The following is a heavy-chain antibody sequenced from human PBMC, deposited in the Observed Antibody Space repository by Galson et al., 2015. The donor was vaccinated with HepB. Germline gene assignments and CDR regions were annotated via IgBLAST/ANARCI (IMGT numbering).Heavy chain of an antibody. D-gene: IGHD6-13*01. J-gene: IGHJ6*02. CDR1: GFTFSNAW. V-gene: IGHV3-15*01. CDR2: IKGKTDGGTT. CDR3: TTEDDDIAAAGRLPIYYYDMDV. Sequence: SLRLSCAASGFTFSNAWMSWVRQAPGKGLEWVGRIKGKTDGGTTDYAAPVKGRFTISRDDSKNTLYLQMNSLKTEDTAVYYCTTEDDDIAAAGRLPIYYYDMDVWGQGTTVTVSS.